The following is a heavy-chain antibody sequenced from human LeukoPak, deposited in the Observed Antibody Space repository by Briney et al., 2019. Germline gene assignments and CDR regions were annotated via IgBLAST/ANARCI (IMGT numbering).Heavy chain of an antibody. CDR2: INHSGST. CDR3: ARVLCPRWWDGSGNWFDP. J-gene: IGHJ5*02. V-gene: IGHV4-34*01. CDR1: GGSFSGYY. Sequence: SETLSLTCAVYGGSFSGYYWSWIRQPPGKGLEWIGEINHSGSTNYNPSLKSRVTISVDTSKNQFSLKLSSVTAADTAVYYCARVLCPRWWDGSGNWFDPWGQGTLVTVSS. D-gene: IGHD3-10*01.